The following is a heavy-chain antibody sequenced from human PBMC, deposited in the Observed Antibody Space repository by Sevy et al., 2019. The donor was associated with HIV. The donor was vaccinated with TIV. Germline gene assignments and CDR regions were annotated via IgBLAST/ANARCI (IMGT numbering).Heavy chain of an antibody. V-gene: IGHV4-59*01. CDR1: GGSMSTYS. Sequence: SETLSLTCTVSGGSMSTYSYSWLRQPPGKGLEWTGYIYHSGNTHYNPSLKSRVFISKDVSKNQFSLKLTSVTAADTAIYFCGDAGPGYSMDVWGQGTTVTVSS. D-gene: IGHD5-18*01. J-gene: IGHJ6*02. CDR2: IYHSGNT. CDR3: GDAGPGYSMDV.